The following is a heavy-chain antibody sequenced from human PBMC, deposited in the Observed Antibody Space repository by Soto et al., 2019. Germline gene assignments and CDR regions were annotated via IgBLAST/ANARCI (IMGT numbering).Heavy chain of an antibody. V-gene: IGHV3-33*01. CDR1: GFTFSSYG. CDR2: IWYDGSNK. J-gene: IGHJ4*02. Sequence: LRLSCAASGFTFSSYGMHWVRQAPGKGLEWVAVIWYDGSNKYYADSVKGRFTISRDNSKNTLYLQMNSLRAEDTAVYYCASAESGYVQTFDYWGQGTLVTVSS. D-gene: IGHD5-12*01. CDR3: ASAESGYVQTFDY.